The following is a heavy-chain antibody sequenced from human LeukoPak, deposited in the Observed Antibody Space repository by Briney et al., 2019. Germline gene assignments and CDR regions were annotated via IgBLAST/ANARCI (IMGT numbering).Heavy chain of an antibody. CDR1: GFTFSSYE. J-gene: IGHJ4*02. Sequence: GGSLRLSCAASGFTFSSYEMNWVRQAPGKGLEWVSYISSSGSTIYYADSVKGRFTISRDNAKNSLYLQMNSLRAEDTAVYYCARMTTVTKGIDYWGQGTLVTVSS. D-gene: IGHD4-17*01. CDR2: ISSSGSTI. CDR3: ARMTTVTKGIDY. V-gene: IGHV3-48*03.